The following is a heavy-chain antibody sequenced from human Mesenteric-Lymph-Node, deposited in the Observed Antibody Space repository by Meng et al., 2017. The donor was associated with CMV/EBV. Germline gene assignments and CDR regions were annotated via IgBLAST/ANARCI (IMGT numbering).Heavy chain of an antibody. V-gene: IGHV3-23*01. CDR3: AKNSGAAYTSCDY. CDR1: GFTFSNYA. J-gene: IGHJ4*02. CDR2: ITGASGST. D-gene: IGHD2-2*01. Sequence: GESLKISCAASGFTFSNYAMSWVRQAPGKGLEWVSTITGASGSTYYADSVKGRFTVSRDKSTNTLYLQMNSLRAEDTAVFYCAKNSGAAYTSCDYWGQGALVTVSS.